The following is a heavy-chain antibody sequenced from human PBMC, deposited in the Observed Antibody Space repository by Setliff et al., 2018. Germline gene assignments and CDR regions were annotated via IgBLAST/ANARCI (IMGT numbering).Heavy chain of an antibody. D-gene: IGHD3-3*01. CDR3: ARGGYYNFWSGYYSTQYYYYGMDV. J-gene: IGHJ6*02. Sequence: SETLSLTCTVSGGSISSGSYYWSWIRQPAGKGPEWIGRIYTSGSTNYNPSLKSRVTISVDTSKNQFSLKLSSVTAADTAVYYCARGGYYNFWSGYYSTQYYYYGMDVWGQGTTVTVSS. CDR2: IYTSGST. CDR1: GGSISSGSYY. V-gene: IGHV4-61*02.